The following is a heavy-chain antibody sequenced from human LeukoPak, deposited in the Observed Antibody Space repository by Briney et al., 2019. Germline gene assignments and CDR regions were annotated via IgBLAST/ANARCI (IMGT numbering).Heavy chain of an antibody. V-gene: IGHV1-18*01. Sequence: ASVKVSCKASGYAFSFYGINWVRQAPGQGLEWMGFISVNNGNTHYAEKFQGRVTMATDTSTSTAYLEVRSLRSEDTAVYYCARGLRVVIGGSPPWYYFDYWGQGSLVTVSS. CDR1: GYAFSFYG. J-gene: IGHJ4*02. CDR3: ARGLRVVIGGSPPWYYFDY. D-gene: IGHD2-15*01. CDR2: ISVNNGNT.